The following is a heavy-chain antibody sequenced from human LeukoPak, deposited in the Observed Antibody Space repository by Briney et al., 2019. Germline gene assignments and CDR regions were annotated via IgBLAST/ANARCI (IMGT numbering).Heavy chain of an antibody. Sequence: PSETLSLTCAVYGGSFSGYTWDWIRQPPGKGLQWIGEINDIGNTNYSPSLKSRLTISVDTSKKQFSLKVNSVTAADTAVYYCVRRGYDSGQEIGDYWGQGTLATVSS. CDR3: VRRGYDSGQEIGDY. CDR1: GGSFSGYT. J-gene: IGHJ4*02. CDR2: INDIGNT. D-gene: IGHD5-18*01. V-gene: IGHV4-34*01.